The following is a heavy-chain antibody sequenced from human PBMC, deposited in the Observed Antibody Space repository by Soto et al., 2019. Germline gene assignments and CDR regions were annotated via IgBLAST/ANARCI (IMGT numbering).Heavy chain of an antibody. CDR2: IYYSGST. CDR1: CGSINNYY. Sequence: SETLSLTCIVSCGSINNYYWSWIRQPPGKGLEWIGYIYYSGSTNYNPSLKSRVTISVDTSKKQFSLKLSSVTAADTAVYYCARVSEDTSDYCGMDVWGQGTTVTVSS. V-gene: IGHV4-59*01. J-gene: IGHJ6*02. CDR3: ARVSEDTSDYCGMDV.